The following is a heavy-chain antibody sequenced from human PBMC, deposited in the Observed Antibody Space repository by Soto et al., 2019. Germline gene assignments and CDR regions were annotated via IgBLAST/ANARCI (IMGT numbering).Heavy chain of an antibody. D-gene: IGHD1-26*01. Sequence: LCGGSISSGGYYWSWIRQHPGKGLEWIGYIYYSGSTYYNPSLKSRVTISVDTSKNQFSLKLSSVTAADTAVYYCARSSGSYLDYWGQGTLVTVSS. CDR2: IYYSGST. V-gene: IGHV4-31*02. CDR1: GGSISSGGYY. J-gene: IGHJ4*02. CDR3: ARSSGSYLDY.